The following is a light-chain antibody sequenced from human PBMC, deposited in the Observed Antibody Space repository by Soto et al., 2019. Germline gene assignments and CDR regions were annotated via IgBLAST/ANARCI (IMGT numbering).Light chain of an antibody. J-gene: IGKJ1*01. V-gene: IGKV1-39*01. CDR2: GAS. Sequence: DIQMTQSPSSLSAPVGDRVTITCRTSHSIRNNLNWYQQKPGKAPNLLIYGASILQIGVPLRFNGCGSGTDFTLTLSSLQPEDFATYYCQQSYNTPRTFGQGTKVEIK. CDR1: HSIRNN. CDR3: QQSYNTPRT.